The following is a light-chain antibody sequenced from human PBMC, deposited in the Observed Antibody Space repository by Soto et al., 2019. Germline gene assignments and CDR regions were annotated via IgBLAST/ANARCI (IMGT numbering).Light chain of an antibody. CDR3: TQLNSYRPMLT. J-gene: IGKJ4*01. CDR1: QGISSS. V-gene: IGKV1-9*01. CDR2: AAS. Sequence: DIQLTQSPSFMSAYVGDRVTITGRASQGISSSLAWSQQKPGKAPKLLIYAASPLQSGVPSRFSGSGSGTEFTLTISCLPPEDCATYYCTQLNSYRPMLTFGGGTTVEIK.